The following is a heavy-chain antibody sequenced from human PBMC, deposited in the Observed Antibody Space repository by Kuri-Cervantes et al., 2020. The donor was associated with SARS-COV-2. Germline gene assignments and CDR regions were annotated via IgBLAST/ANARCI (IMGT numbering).Heavy chain of an antibody. V-gene: IGHV4-30-2*01. Sequence: LRLSCAVSGGSFSGSYSWSWIRQPPGKGLEWIGYIYHSGSTYYNPSLKSRVTISGDKPKNQFSLRLTSVTAADTAVYYCASGSFGSNDFWGQGTLVTVSS. CDR2: IYHSGST. D-gene: IGHD3-10*01. CDR1: GGSFSGSYS. J-gene: IGHJ4*02. CDR3: ASGSFGSNDF.